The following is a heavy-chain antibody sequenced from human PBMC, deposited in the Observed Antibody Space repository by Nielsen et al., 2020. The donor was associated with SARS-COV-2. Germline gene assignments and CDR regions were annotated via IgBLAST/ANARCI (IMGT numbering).Heavy chain of an antibody. V-gene: IGHV3-9*01. CDR1: GFTFDDYA. J-gene: IGHJ6*02. Sequence: GGSLRLSCAASGFTFDDYAMHWVRQAPGKGLEWVSGISWNSGSIGYADSVKGRFTISRDNAKNSLYLQMNSLRAEDTALYYCAKGPDSGYYHGNYYYGMDVWGQGTTVTVSS. CDR3: AKGPDSGYYHGNYYYGMDV. D-gene: IGHD3-22*01. CDR2: ISWNSGSI.